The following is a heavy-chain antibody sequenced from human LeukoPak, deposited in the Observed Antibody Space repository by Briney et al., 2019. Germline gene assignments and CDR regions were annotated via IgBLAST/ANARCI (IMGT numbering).Heavy chain of an antibody. Sequence: GASVNVSCKASGGTFSSYAISWVRQAPGQGLEWMGGIIPIFGTANYAQKFQGRVTITADESTSTAYMELSSLRSEDTAVYYWARGGYCSSTSCYSPWFDPWGQGTLVTVSS. V-gene: IGHV1-69*13. J-gene: IGHJ5*02. CDR3: ARGGYCSSTSCYSPWFDP. CDR1: GGTFSSYA. CDR2: IIPIFGTA. D-gene: IGHD2-2*01.